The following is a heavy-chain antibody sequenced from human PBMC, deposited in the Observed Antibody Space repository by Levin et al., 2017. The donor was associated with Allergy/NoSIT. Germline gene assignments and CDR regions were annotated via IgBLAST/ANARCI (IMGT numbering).Heavy chain of an antibody. CDR2: IYYSGST. CDR1: GGSISSGDYY. Sequence: LRLSCTVSGGSISSGDYYWSWIRQPPGKGLEWIGYIYYSGSTYYNPSLKSRVTISVDTSKNQFSLKLSPVTAADTAVYYCARDGGYCSGGSCSDLAFDIWGQGTMVTVSS. V-gene: IGHV4-30-4*01. CDR3: ARDGGYCSGGSCSDLAFDI. D-gene: IGHD2-15*01. J-gene: IGHJ3*02.